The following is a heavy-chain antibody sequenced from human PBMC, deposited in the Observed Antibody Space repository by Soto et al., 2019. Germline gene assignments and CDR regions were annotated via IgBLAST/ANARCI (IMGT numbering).Heavy chain of an antibody. Sequence: QVQLVQSGAEVKKPGSSVKVSCKASGGTFSSYAISWVRQAPGQGLEWMGGIIPIFGTANYAQKFRGRVTIXXDXSXXTAYMELSSLRSEDTAVYYCARSTVVTIELRYFQHWGQGTLVTVSS. CDR2: IIPIFGTA. V-gene: IGHV1-69*12. CDR1: GGTFSSYA. D-gene: IGHD4-17*01. CDR3: ARSTVVTIELRYFQH. J-gene: IGHJ1*01.